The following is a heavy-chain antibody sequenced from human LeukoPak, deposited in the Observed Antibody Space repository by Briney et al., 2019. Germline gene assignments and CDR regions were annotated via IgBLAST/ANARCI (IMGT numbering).Heavy chain of an antibody. CDR1: GFTFSDYY. CDR2: ISSSGSTI. V-gene: IGHV3-11*01. J-gene: IGHJ4*02. D-gene: IGHD6-6*01. Sequence: GGSLRLSCAAPGFTFSDYYMSWIRQAPGKGLEWVSYISSSGSTIYYADSVKGRFTISRDNAKNSLYLQMNSLRAEDTAVYYCAGAGYSSSPVDYWGQGTLVTVSS. CDR3: AGAGYSSSPVDY.